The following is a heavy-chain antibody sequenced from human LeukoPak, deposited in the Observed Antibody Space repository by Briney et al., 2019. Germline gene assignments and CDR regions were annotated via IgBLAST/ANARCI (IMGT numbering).Heavy chain of an antibody. CDR2: ISWNSGSI. CDR3: AKDMGSRVATMDY. D-gene: IGHD5-12*01. Sequence: GGSLRLSCAASGFTFDDYAMHWVRQAPGKGLEWVPGISWNSGSIGYADSVKGRFTISRDNAKNSLYLQMNSLRAEDTALYYCAKDMGSRVATMDYWGQGTLVTVSS. V-gene: IGHV3-9*01. CDR1: GFTFDDYA. J-gene: IGHJ4*02.